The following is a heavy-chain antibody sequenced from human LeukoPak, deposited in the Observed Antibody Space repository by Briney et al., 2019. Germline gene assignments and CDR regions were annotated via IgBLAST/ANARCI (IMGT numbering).Heavy chain of an antibody. CDR1: GFTFSSYG. J-gene: IGHJ5*02. CDR2: IWYDGSSK. CDR3: ARDMGIAAAGIRA. V-gene: IGHV3-33*01. Sequence: PGRSLRLSCAASGFTFSSYGMHWVRQAPGKGLEWVAVIWYDGSSKYYADSVKGRFTISRDNSKNTLYLQMNSLRAEDTAVYYCARDMGIAAAGIRAWGQGTLVTVSS. D-gene: IGHD6-13*01.